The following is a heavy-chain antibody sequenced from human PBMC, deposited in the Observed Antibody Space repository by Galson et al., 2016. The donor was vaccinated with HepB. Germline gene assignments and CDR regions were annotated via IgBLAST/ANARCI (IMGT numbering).Heavy chain of an antibody. CDR2: VSDTGTT. D-gene: IGHD1-26*01. Sequence: SLRLSCAASRFPFSNFGMNWFRQAPGKGLEWVSGVSDTGTTYYANYVKGRFTIPRENSKNTLYPQLNNLRAEDTAVYHCVRDGFRYLSGGPAFDYWGQGTPATVSS. CDR3: VRDGFRYLSGGPAFDY. J-gene: IGHJ4*02. V-gene: IGHV3-23*01. CDR1: RFPFSNFG.